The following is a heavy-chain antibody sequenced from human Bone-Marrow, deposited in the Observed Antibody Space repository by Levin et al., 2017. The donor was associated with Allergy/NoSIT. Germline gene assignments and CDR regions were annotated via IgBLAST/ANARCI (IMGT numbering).Heavy chain of an antibody. D-gene: IGHD6-19*01. CDR2: IGGSDGRT. J-gene: IGHJ5*02. V-gene: IGHV3-23*01. CDR3: ARDWVSLSDWLNTWFDA. CDR1: GFAFGSYA. Sequence: GGSLRLSCAASGFAFGSYAMTWVRQARGEGLKWVSSIGGSDGRTSYADSVKGRFTISRDNSKNTLFLQMNSLRVDDTATYYCARDWVSLSDWLNTWFDAWGQGTQVTVSS.